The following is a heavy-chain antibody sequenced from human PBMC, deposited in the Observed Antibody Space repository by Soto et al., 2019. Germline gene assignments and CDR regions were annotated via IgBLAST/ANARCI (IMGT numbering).Heavy chain of an antibody. J-gene: IGHJ4*02. CDR1: GFTFSSYA. D-gene: IGHD2-15*01. CDR2: ISGSGGST. V-gene: IGHV3-23*01. CDR3: AKDRRGFLLGSGFDY. Sequence: GGSLRLSCAASGFTFSSYAMSWVRQAPGKGLEWVSAISGSGGSTYYADSVKGRFPISRDNSKNTLYLQMNSLRAEDTAVYYCAKDRRGFLLGSGFDYWGQGTLVTVS.